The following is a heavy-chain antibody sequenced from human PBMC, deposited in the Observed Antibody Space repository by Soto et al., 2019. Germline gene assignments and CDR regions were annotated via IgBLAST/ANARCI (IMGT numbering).Heavy chain of an antibody. CDR1: GGSISSSSYY. CDR2: IYYSGST. V-gene: IGHV4-39*01. D-gene: IGHD2-15*01. CDR3: ARPSCSGGSCYDPSAFDI. J-gene: IGHJ3*02. Sequence: QLQLQESGPGLVKPSETLSLTCTVSGGSISSSSYYWGWIRQPPGKGLEWIGSIYYSGSTYYNPSLKIRVTISVDTSKNQFSLKLSSVTAADTAVYYCARPSCSGGSCYDPSAFDIWGQGTMVTVSS.